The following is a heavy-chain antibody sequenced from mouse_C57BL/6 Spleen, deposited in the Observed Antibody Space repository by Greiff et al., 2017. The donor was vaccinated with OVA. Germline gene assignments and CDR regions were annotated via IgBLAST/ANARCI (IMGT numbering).Heavy chain of an antibody. CDR1: GYAFSSSW. CDR2: IYPGDGDT. J-gene: IGHJ2*01. CDR3: ARRGVPDY. V-gene: IGHV1-82*01. Sequence: VQLQQSGPELVKPGASVKISCKASGYAFSSSWMTWVKQRPGKGLEWIGYIYPGDGDTNYNGKFKGKATLTADKSSSTAYMQLSSLTSEDSAVYFCARRGVPDYWGQGTTLTVSS.